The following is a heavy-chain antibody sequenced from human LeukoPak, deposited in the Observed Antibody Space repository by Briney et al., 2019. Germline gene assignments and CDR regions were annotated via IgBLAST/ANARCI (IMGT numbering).Heavy chain of an antibody. CDR1: GFTFSSYS. CDR2: ISSSSSYI. V-gene: IGHV3-21*01. CDR3: ARSGFGFDAFDI. D-gene: IGHD3-10*01. J-gene: IGHJ3*02. Sequence: GGSLRLSCAASGFTFSSYSMNWVRQAPGKGLEWVSSISSSSSYIYYADSVKGRFTISRDNAKNSLYLQMNSLRAEDTAVYYCARSGFGFDAFDIWGHGTTVTVSS.